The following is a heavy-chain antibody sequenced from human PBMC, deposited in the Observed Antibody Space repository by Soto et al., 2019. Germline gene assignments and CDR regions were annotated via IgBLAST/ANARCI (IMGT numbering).Heavy chain of an antibody. V-gene: IGHV4-34*01. CDR1: GGSFSGYY. CDR2: INHSGST. D-gene: IGHD4-17*01. J-gene: IGHJ6*02. CDR3: ARGIRNYYGTDV. Sequence: SETLSLTCAVYGGSFSGYYWSWIRQPPGKGLEWIGEINHSGSTNYNPSLKSRVTISVDTSKNQFSLKLSSVTAADTAVYYCARGIRNYYGTDVWGQGTTVTVSS.